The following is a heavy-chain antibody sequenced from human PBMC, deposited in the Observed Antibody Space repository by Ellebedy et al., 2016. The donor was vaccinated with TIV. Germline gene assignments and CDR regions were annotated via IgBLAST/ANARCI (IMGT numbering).Heavy chain of an antibody. CDR3: ARGSFYDWRVAGY. CDR2: IVVGSGNT. J-gene: IGHJ4*02. Sequence: ASVKVSCKASGFTFTSSAVQWVRQARGQRLEWIGWIVVGSGNTNYAQKFQERVTITRDMSTSTAYMELSSLRSEDTAVYYCARGSFYDWRVAGYWGQGTLVTVSS. CDR1: GFTFTSSA. D-gene: IGHD3-3*01. V-gene: IGHV1-58*01.